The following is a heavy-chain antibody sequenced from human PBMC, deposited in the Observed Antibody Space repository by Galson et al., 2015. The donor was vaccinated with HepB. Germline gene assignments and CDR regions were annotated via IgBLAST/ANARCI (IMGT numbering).Heavy chain of an antibody. J-gene: IGHJ4*02. V-gene: IGHV3-15*01. CDR1: GFTFTNAW. D-gene: IGHD1-7*01. CDR2: IKRKTHGGTT. Sequence: SLRLSCAASGFTFTNAWMTWVRQAPGKGLEWVGRIKRKTHGGTTDYAAPVKGTFTIPRDESKNTLYLQMNSLKNEDTAVYYCTKRNWSYEDYWGQGTLVTVSS. CDR3: TKRNWSYEDY.